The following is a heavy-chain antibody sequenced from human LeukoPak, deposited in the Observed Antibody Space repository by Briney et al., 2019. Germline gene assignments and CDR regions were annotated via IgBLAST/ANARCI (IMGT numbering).Heavy chain of an antibody. CDR2: ITSGGGTT. CDR1: GFTFSNYA. J-gene: IGHJ4*02. CDR3: ARDPPRAAWVFDY. V-gene: IGHV3-23*01. D-gene: IGHD6-25*01. Sequence: GGSRRISCAASGFTFSNYAMSWVRQAPGKALEWVSAITSGGGTTYYAGSVKGRFTISRDNSKNTLYLQMNSLRAEDTAVYYCARDPPRAAWVFDYWGQGTLVSVSS.